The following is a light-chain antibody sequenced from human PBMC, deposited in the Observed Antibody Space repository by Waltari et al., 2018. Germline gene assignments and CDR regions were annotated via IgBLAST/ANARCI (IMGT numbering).Light chain of an antibody. CDR1: GSNLRAGYD. CDR3: QSYDTSLRVV. J-gene: IGLJ2*01. V-gene: IGLV1-40*01. CDR2: GST. Sequence: QSVLTQPPSVSGAPGQRVTISCTGSGSNLRAGYDVPWYQQLPRAAPKLLIYGSTSRPLGVPDRFFGSTSGTSASLAITGLQAEDEADYYCQSYDTSLRVVFGGGTKLTVL.